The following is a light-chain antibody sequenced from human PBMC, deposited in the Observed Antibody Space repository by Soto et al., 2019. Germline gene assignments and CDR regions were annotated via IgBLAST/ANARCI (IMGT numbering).Light chain of an antibody. CDR3: QVYGSSARVI. J-gene: IGLJ2*01. Sequence: SYELTQPLSVSVALGQTARITCEGDNIGSKNGHWYQQKPGQAPVLVIYRDFNRPSGIPERFSGSNSGNTATLTISRAQAGEEADFYCQVYGSSARVIFGGGTKLTVL. CDR1: NIGSKN. V-gene: IGLV3-9*01. CDR2: RDF.